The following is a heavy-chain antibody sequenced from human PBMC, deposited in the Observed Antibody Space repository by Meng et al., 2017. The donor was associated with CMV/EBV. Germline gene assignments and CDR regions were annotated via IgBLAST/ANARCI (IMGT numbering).Heavy chain of an antibody. V-gene: IGHV3-74*01. Sequence: GESLKISCAASEFTFSSYWMHWVRQGPGKGLVWVPHINEDGSITNYANSVKGRFTISRDNTKNTLYLQMNSLRAEDTAVYYCARDGEVPFDYWGQGTLVTVSS. D-gene: IGHD3-3*01. CDR3: ARDGEVPFDY. CDR1: EFTFSSYW. J-gene: IGHJ4*02. CDR2: INEDGSIT.